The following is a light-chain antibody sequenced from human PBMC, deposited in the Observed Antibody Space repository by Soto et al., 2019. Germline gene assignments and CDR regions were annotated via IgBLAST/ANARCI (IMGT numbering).Light chain of an antibody. CDR1: SSNIGDNT. V-gene: IGLV1-44*01. J-gene: IGLJ2*01. Sequence: QSVLTQPPSASGTPGQSVTISCSGSSSNIGDNTVNWYQQLPGTAPKLLIYSNDQRSSGVPDRFSGSKSGTSASLAISGLQSEDEADYYCAVGDDSLDGVVFGGGTKVTVL. CDR2: SND. CDR3: AVGDDSLDGVV.